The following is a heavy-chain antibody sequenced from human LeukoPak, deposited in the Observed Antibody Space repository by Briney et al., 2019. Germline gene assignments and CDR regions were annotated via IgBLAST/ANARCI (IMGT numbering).Heavy chain of an antibody. CDR3: AKANYYDSSGHDAFDI. V-gene: IGHV1-69*05. CDR2: IIPIFGTA. Sequence: SVKVSCKASGGAFSSYAISWVRQAPGQGLEWMGRIIPIFGTANYAQKFQGRVTITTDESTSTAYMELSSLRSEDTAVYYCAKANYYDSSGHDAFDIWGQGTMVTVSS. J-gene: IGHJ3*02. CDR1: GGAFSSYA. D-gene: IGHD3-22*01.